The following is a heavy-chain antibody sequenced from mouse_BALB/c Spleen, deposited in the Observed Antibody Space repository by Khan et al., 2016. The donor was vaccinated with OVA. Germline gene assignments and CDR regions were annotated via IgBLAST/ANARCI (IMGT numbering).Heavy chain of an antibody. CDR1: GFSLTDYG. J-gene: IGHJ4*01. Sequence: QVQLKESGPGLVAPSQSLSITCTVSGFSLTDYGVSWIRQPPGKGLEWLGVIWGGGSTYYNSALKSSLSISKDNSKSQVLLKMSSLQTDDTAMYYCAKGVWSYYFALDYWGQGTSVTVSS. CDR2: IWGGGST. V-gene: IGHV2-6-5*01. CDR3: AKGVWSYYFALDY.